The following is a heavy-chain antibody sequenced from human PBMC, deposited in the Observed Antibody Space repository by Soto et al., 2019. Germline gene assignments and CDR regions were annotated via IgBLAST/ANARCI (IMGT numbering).Heavy chain of an antibody. CDR1: GFTFSSYA. D-gene: IGHD5-18*01. V-gene: IGHV3-23*01. Sequence: GGSLRLSCAASGFTFSSYAMSWVRQAPGKGLEWVSAISGSGGSTYYADSVKGRFTISRDNSKNTLYLQMNSLRAEDTAVYYCAKFKGYSYGYYYGMDVWGQGTTVTVSS. CDR3: AKFKGYSYGYYYGMDV. J-gene: IGHJ6*02. CDR2: ISGSGGST.